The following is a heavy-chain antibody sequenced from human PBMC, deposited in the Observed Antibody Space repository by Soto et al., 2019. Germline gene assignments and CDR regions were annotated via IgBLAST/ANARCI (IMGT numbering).Heavy chain of an antibody. D-gene: IGHD3-3*01. V-gene: IGHV1-69*01. CDR2: IIPIFGTA. CDR1: GGTFSSYA. Sequence: QVQLVQSGAEVKKPGSSVKVSCKASGGTFSSYAISWVRQAPGQGLEWMGGIIPIFGTANYAQKFQGRVTITADESTSTAYMELSSLRSEDTAVYYCARGGRYYAFWSETPYGMDVWGQGTTVTVSS. CDR3: ARGGRYYAFWSETPYGMDV. J-gene: IGHJ6*02.